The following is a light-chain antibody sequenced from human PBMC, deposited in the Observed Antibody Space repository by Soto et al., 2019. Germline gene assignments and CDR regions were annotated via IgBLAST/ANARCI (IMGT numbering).Light chain of an antibody. CDR1: NSDIGTNNL. Sequence: QSALTQPASVSASPGQSITITCTGGNSDIGTNNLVSWYQHHPGKGPKLIIYEVTKRPSGVSARFTGSKSGNTASLTISGLQADDEAQYYCSSYTGSVNLVFGGGTKPPS. J-gene: IGLJ2*01. CDR3: SSYTGSVNLV. V-gene: IGLV2-23*02. CDR2: EVT.